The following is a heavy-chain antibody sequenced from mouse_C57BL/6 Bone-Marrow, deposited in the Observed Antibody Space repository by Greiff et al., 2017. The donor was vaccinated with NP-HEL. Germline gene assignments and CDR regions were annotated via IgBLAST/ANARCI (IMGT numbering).Heavy chain of an antibody. V-gene: IGHV5-6*02. CDR3: ARIGSSVYAMDY. CDR2: ISSGGSYT. Sequence: EVKLVESGGDLVKPGGSLKLSCAASGFTFSSYGMSWVRQTPDKRLEWVATISSGGSYTYYPDSVKGRFTISSDNAKNILYLQMSSLKSEDTAMYYCARIGSSVYAMDYWGQGTSVTVSS. D-gene: IGHD1-1*01. J-gene: IGHJ4*01. CDR1: GFTFSSYG.